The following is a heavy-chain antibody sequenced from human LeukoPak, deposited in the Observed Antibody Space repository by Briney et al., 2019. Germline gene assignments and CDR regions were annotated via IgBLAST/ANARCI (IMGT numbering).Heavy chain of an antibody. CDR1: GYTFTSYG. CDR2: ISAYNGNT. Sequence: ASVKVSCKASGYTFTSYGISWVRQAPGQGLEWMGWISAYNGNTNYAQKLQGRVTMTTDISTSTAYMELSSLMSEDTAVYYCARGRVVRGVISWWFDPWGQGTMVTVSS. V-gene: IGHV1-18*01. CDR3: ARGRVVRGVISWWFDP. D-gene: IGHD3-10*01. J-gene: IGHJ5*02.